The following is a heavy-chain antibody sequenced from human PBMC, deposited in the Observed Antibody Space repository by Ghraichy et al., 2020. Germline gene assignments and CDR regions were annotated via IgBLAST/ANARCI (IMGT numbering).Heavy chain of an antibody. CDR3: ARDLWGDVLGYYYYGMDV. V-gene: IGHV3-30*04. D-gene: IGHD3-16*01. CDR2: ISYDGSNK. J-gene: IGHJ6*02. Sequence: LSLTCAASGFTFSSYAMHWVRQAPGKGLEWVAVISYDGSNKYYADSVKGRFTISRDNSKNTLYLQMNSLRAEDTAVYYCARDLWGDVLGYYYYGMDVWGQGTTVTVSS. CDR1: GFTFSSYA.